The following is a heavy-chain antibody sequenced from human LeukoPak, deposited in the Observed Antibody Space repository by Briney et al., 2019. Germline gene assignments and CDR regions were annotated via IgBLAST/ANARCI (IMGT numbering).Heavy chain of an antibody. J-gene: IGHJ4*02. CDR3: ARDHNYAFDN. V-gene: IGHV3-48*01. CDR1: GFPFIEYS. D-gene: IGHD1-1*01. Sequence: GGSLRLSCTASGFPFIEYSMNWVRQAPGKGVEWISYIGIDSGNTKYADSVRGRFTISADKAKNSLYLQMNSLRVEDTAVYYCARDHNYAFDNWGQGTLVSVAS. CDR2: IGIDSGNT.